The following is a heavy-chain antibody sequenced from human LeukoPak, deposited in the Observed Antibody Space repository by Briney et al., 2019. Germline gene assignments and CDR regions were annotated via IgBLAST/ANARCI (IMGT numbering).Heavy chain of an antibody. CDR1: GFTFSSYT. J-gene: IGHJ4*02. CDR3: ATHTYGGY. V-gene: IGHV3-48*02. Sequence: GGSLRLSCAASGFTFSSYTMNWVRQAPGKGLEWVSPITSSSRFIYYADSVKGRFTISRDNAKNSLYLQMNSLRDEDTAVYYCATHTYGGYWGQGTLVTVSS. CDR2: ITSSSRFI. D-gene: IGHD3-10*01.